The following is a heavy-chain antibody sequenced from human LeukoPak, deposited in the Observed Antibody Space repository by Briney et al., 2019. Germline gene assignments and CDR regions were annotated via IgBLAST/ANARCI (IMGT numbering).Heavy chain of an antibody. V-gene: IGHV3-73*01. D-gene: IGHD3-22*01. CDR2: IRTKANSYAT. CDR1: GFIFSGSA. Sequence: GGSLRLSCAASGFIFSGSAMHWVRQASGKGLEWVGRIRTKANSYATEYAESVKGRFTSSRDESKNTAYLQMNSLKTEDTAVYYCTRLQGSYYDSSGSLDYWGQGTLVTVSS. CDR3: TRLQGSYYDSSGSLDY. J-gene: IGHJ4*02.